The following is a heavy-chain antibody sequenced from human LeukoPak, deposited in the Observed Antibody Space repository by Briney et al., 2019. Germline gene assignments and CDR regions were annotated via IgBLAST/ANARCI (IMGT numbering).Heavy chain of an antibody. V-gene: IGHV1-2*02. CDR3: ARTGRPPQTPITMIVVVIDAFDI. Sequence: GASVKVSCKASGYTFTGYYMHWVRQAPGQGLEWMGWINPNSGGTNYAQKFQGRVTMTRDTSISTAYMELSRLRSDDTAVYYCARTGRPPQTPITMIVVVIDAFDIWGQGTMVTVSS. CDR2: INPNSGGT. D-gene: IGHD3-22*01. CDR1: GYTFTGYY. J-gene: IGHJ3*02.